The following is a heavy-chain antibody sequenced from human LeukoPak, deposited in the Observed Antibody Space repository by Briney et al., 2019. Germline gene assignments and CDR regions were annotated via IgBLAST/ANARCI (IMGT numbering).Heavy chain of an antibody. V-gene: IGHV4-4*09. D-gene: IGHD2-2*01. J-gene: IGHJ6*03. CDR3: ARHWGTSSTDYYYYYMDV. CDR2: IYTSGST. Sequence: SETLSLTCTVSGGSISSYYWSWIRQPPGKGLGWIGYIYTSGSTNYNPSLKSRVTISVDTSKNQFSLKLSSVTAADTAVYYCARHWGTSSTDYYYYYMDVWGKGTTVTVSS. CDR1: GGSISSYY.